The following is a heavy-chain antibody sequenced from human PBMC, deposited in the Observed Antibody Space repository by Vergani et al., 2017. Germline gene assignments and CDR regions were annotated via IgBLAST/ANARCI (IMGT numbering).Heavy chain of an antibody. CDR1: GFTFSSYW. V-gene: IGHV3-74*01. CDR3: ARDQGYCSSTSCPYYYYYYGMYV. J-gene: IGHJ6*02. Sequence: EVQLVESGGGLVQPGGSLRLSCAASGFTFSSYWMHWVRQAPGKGLVWVSRINSDGSSTSYADSVKGRFTISRDNAKNTLYLQMNSLRAEDTAVYYCARDQGYCSSTSCPYYYYYYGMYVWGQGTTVTVSS. CDR2: INSDGSST. D-gene: IGHD2-2*01.